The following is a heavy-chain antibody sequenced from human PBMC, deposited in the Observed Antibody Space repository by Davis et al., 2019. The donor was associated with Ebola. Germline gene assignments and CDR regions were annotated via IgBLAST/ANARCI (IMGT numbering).Heavy chain of an antibody. CDR1: GFTFTTYA. CDR2: ISYSGGST. Sequence: GESLKISCAASGFTFTTYALSWVRQAPGQGLEWVSTISYSGGSTYYADSVKGRFTISRDNSKNSLYLQMNSLRAEDTAVYYCAKRALGLFDPWGQGTLVTVSS. D-gene: IGHD3-16*01. V-gene: IGHV3-23*01. J-gene: IGHJ5*02. CDR3: AKRALGLFDP.